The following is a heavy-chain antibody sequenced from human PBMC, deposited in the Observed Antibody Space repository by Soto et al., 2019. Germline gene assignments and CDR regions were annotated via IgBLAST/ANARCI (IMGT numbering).Heavy chain of an antibody. CDR3: ARAPRYCSSTSCYNPSPYYFDY. V-gene: IGHV4-30-2*01. J-gene: IGHJ4*02. CDR1: GGSISSGGYS. CDR2: IYQSGST. D-gene: IGHD2-2*02. Sequence: SETLSLTCAVSGGSISSGGYSWSWIRQPPGKGLEWIGYIYQSGSTYYNPSLKSRVTISVDRSKNQFSLKLSSVTAADTAVYYCARAPRYCSSTSCYNPSPYYFDYWGQGTLVTVSS.